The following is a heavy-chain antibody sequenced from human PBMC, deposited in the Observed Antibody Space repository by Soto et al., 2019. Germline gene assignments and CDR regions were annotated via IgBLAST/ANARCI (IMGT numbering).Heavy chain of an antibody. CDR1: GYTFTSYG. J-gene: IGHJ6*02. Sequence: ASVKVSCKASGYTFTSYGISWVRQAPGQGLEWMGWISAYNGNTNYAQKLQGRVTTTTDTSTSTAYMELRSLRSDDTAVYYCARVWAHCSSTSCPYGMDVWGQGTTVTVSS. V-gene: IGHV1-18*01. D-gene: IGHD2-2*01. CDR2: ISAYNGNT. CDR3: ARVWAHCSSTSCPYGMDV.